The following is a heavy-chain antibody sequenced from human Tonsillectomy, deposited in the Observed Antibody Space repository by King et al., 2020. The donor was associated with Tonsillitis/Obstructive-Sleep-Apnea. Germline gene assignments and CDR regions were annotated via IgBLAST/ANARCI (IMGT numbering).Heavy chain of an antibody. J-gene: IGHJ4*02. CDR2: IDPNSAGT. V-gene: IGHV1-2*02. CDR3: AQVRGG. CDR1: PANGHY. Sequence: QLVQSGAEVKKPGASVKVSCTPSPANGHYVHWVRQAPGQGLEWMGWIDPNSAGTKYAQKFQDRVTMTRDTSINTAYMELSSLSSGDTAVYYCAQVRGGWGQGTLLTVSS. D-gene: IGHD3-10*01.